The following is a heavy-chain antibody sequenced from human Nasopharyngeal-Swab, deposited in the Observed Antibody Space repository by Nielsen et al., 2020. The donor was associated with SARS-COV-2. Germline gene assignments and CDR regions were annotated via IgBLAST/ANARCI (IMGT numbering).Heavy chain of an antibody. J-gene: IGHJ4*02. V-gene: IGHV1-69*13. D-gene: IGHD3-10*01. CDR2: IIPIFGTP. CDR3: ARASDGSENYYYFDY. CDR1: GGTFSSYA. Sequence: SVQVSCKASGGTFSSYAISWVRQAPAQGLEWMGGIIPIFGTPNYAQEFQGRVTISADESTSTAYMELSSLRSEDTAVYYCARASDGSENYYYFDYWGQGTLVTVSS.